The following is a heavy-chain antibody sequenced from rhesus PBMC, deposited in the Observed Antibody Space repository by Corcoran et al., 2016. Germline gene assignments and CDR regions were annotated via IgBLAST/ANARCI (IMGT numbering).Heavy chain of an antibody. V-gene: IGHV4S10*01. CDR3: ARNSYGAAGH. D-gene: IGHD6S26*01. CDR2: IYGSSTSP. CDR1: GGSISDSYR. Sequence: QVQLQESGPGVVKPSETLSLTCAVSGGSISDSYRWSWIRQPPGKGLDWIGYIYGSSTSPNYNPSLKSRVTISKDTSKNQFSLKLSSVTAADTAVYYCARNSYGAAGHWGQGVLVTVSS. J-gene: IGHJ4*01.